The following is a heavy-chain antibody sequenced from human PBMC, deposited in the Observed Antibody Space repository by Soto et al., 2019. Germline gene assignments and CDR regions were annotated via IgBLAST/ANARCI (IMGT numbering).Heavy chain of an antibody. J-gene: IGHJ4*02. CDR1: GGSISSSSYY. CDR3: ARQESMYYFDY. D-gene: IGHD3-10*02. CDR2: IYYSGST. Sequence: SETLSLTCTVSGGSISSSSYYWVWIRQPPGKGLEWIGSIYYSGSTYYNPSLKSRVTISVDTSKNQFSLKLSSVTAADTAVYYCARQESMYYFDYWGQGTLVTV. V-gene: IGHV4-39*01.